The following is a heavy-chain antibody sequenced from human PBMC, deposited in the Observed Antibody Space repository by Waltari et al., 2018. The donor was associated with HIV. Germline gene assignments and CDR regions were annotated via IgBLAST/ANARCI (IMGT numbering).Heavy chain of an antibody. CDR2: IKSKTDGGTT. V-gene: IGHV3-15*01. D-gene: IGHD6-13*01. Sequence: EVQLVESGGGLVKPGGSLRLSCAASGFTFSNAWMSWVRQAPGKGLEWVGRIKSKTDGGTTDYAAPVKGRFTISRDDSKNTLYLQMNSLKTEDTAVYYCTTETSSSPVLDYYYGMDVWGQGTTVTVSS. CDR3: TTETSSSPVLDYYYGMDV. J-gene: IGHJ6*02. CDR1: GFTFSNAW.